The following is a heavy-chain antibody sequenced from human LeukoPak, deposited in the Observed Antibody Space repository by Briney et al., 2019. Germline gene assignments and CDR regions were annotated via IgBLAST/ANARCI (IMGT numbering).Heavy chain of an antibody. CDR3: ARGLTVKDY. D-gene: IGHD1-20*01. V-gene: IGHV3-7*01. CDR2: IKEDGSEK. J-gene: IGHJ4*02. Sequence: PGGSLRLSCAASGFTFSTYWMMWSRQAPGKGLEWVANIKEDGSEKYYVDSVKGRFTISRDGAKNSLYLQMNSLRAEDTAVYYCARGLTVKDYWGKGTLVTVSS. CDR1: GFTFSTYW.